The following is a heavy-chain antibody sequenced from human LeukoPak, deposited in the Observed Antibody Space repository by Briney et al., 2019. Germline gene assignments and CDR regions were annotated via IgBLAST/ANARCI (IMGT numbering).Heavy chain of an antibody. CDR3: ARVKDYDFWSGYSHYYYYYMDV. Sequence: RASVKVSCKASGYTFTSYDINWVRQATGQGLEWMGWMNPNSGNTGYAQKFQGRVTMTRNTSISTAYMELSSLRSEDTAVYYCARVKDYDFWSGYSHYYYYYMDVWGKGTTVTVSS. V-gene: IGHV1-8*01. CDR1: GYTFTSYD. D-gene: IGHD3-3*01. J-gene: IGHJ6*03. CDR2: MNPNSGNT.